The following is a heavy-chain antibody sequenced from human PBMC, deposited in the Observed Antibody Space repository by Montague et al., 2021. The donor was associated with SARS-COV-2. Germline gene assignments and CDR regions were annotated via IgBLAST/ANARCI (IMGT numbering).Heavy chain of an antibody. CDR1: GGSISSSSYY. Sequence: SESLSLTCTVSGGSISSSSYYWGWIRQPPGKGLEWIGSIYYSGSTYYNPSLMSRVTISVDTSKNQFSLKLSSVTAADTAVYYCASQTLGITIFGVVDGRWFDPWGQGTLVTVSS. V-gene: IGHV4-39*01. CDR2: IYYSGST. D-gene: IGHD3-3*01. J-gene: IGHJ5*02. CDR3: ASQTLGITIFGVVDGRWFDP.